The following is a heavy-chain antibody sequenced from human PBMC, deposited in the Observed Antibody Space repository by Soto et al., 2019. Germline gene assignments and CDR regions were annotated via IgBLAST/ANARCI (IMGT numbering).Heavy chain of an antibody. Sequence: PGGSLRLSCAASGFTFSSYGMHWVRQAPGKGLEWVAVIWYDGSNKYYADSVKGRFTISRDNSKNTLYLQMNSLRAEDTAVYYCARDRGGSSWLSTRWFDPWGQGTLVNVSS. J-gene: IGHJ5*02. CDR1: GFTFSSYG. CDR2: IWYDGSNK. CDR3: ARDRGGSSWLSTRWFDP. V-gene: IGHV3-33*01. D-gene: IGHD6-13*01.